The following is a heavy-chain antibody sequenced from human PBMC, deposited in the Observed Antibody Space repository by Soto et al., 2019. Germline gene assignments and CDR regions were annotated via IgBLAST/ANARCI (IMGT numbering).Heavy chain of an antibody. V-gene: IGHV2-5*02. CDR2: IYWDDDK. J-gene: IGHJ6*03. D-gene: IGHD3-3*01. Sequence: QITLKESGPTLVKPTQTLTLTCTFSGFSLSTSGVGVGWIRQPPGKALEWLALIYWDDDKRYSPSLKSRLTITKDTSKNQVVLTMTNMDPVDTATYYCAHSYYGFWSELLYYMDVWGKGTTVTVSS. CDR1: GFSLSTSGVG. CDR3: AHSYYGFWSELLYYMDV.